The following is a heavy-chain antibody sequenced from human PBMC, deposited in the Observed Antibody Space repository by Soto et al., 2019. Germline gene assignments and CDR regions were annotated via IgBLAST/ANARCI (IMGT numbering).Heavy chain of an antibody. CDR1: GYIFANYP. D-gene: IGHD3-10*01. CDR2: INPGNGNT. Sequence: QVQLVQSGAEMKRPGASVTVSCTASGYIFANYPMQWVRQAPGQGLEWMGWINPGNGNTKYSKKFQARVTITRDTSANTIYMELSSLTSKDTAMYYCARVVRHFSGSGDHRFDPWGQGTLVTVSS. J-gene: IGHJ5*02. CDR3: ARVVRHFSGSGDHRFDP. V-gene: IGHV1-3*01.